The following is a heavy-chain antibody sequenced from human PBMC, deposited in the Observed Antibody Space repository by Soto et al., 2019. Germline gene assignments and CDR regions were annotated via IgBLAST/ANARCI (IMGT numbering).Heavy chain of an antibody. D-gene: IGHD4-17*01. CDR3: HRYGY. J-gene: IGHJ4*02. CDR2: IFSGGGT. Sequence: VQVVESGGGLIQPGGSLRLSCEVSGFSVTANYMSWVRQAPGKGLEWVSVIFSGGGTDYVESVKGRFTISRDISKSTLYLQMNSLRAEDTAVYYCHRYGYWGQGTLVTVSS. CDR1: GFSVTANY. V-gene: IGHV3-53*01.